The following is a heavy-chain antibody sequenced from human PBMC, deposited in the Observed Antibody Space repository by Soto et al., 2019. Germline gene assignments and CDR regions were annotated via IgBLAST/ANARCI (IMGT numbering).Heavy chain of an antibody. J-gene: IGHJ3*02. CDR3: ARDFESVAFDI. CDR1: GGTFSSYT. V-gene: IGHV1-69*08. Sequence: QVQLVQSGAEVKKPGSSVKVSCKASGGTFSSYTISWVRQAPGQGLEWMGRIIPILGIANYAQKFQGRVTITADKSTSTAYMELSSLRSEDTAVYYCARDFESVAFDIWGQGTMVTVSS. CDR2: IIPILGIA.